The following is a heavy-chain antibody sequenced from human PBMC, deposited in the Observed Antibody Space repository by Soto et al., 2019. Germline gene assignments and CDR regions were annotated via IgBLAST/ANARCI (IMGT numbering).Heavy chain of an antibody. D-gene: IGHD5-12*01. CDR1: GFTFSSCV. CDR2: TSGSGGST. Sequence: EVQLLESGGGLVQPGGSLRLSCAASGFTFSSCVMTWVRQAAGKGLEWVSATSGSGGSTYYADSVKGRFTISRDNSKNTLYLQMNSLRAEDTAVYYCAKDQVDVVATSKDAFDVWGQGTMVAVSS. J-gene: IGHJ3*01. CDR3: AKDQVDVVATSKDAFDV. V-gene: IGHV3-23*01.